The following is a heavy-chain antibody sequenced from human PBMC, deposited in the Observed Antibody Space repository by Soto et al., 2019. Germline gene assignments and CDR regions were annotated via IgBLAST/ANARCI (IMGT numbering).Heavy chain of an antibody. CDR1: GYTFTGYY. V-gene: IGHV1-2*04. CDR3: ARGGVSFDKYVDTAMAYFDY. J-gene: IGHJ4*02. CDR2: INPNSGGT. D-gene: IGHD5-18*01. Sequence: ASVKVSCKASGYTFTGYYMHWVRQAPGQGLEWMGWINPNSGGTNYAQKFQGWVTMTRDTSISTAYMELSRLRSDDSAVYYCARGGVSFDKYVDTAMAYFDYWGQGTLVTVSS.